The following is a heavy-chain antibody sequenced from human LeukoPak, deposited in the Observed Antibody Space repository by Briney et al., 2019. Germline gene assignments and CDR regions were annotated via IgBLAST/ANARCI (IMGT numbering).Heavy chain of an antibody. CDR1: GYSFTSYW. V-gene: IGHV5-51*01. D-gene: IGHD6-6*01. J-gene: IGHJ4*02. CDR2: IYPGDSDT. CDR3: ARRGLPDERDYSSSSGADY. Sequence: GESLKISCKGSGYSFTSYWIGWVRQMPGKGLEWMGIIYPGDSDTRYSPSFQGQVTISADKSISTAYLQWSSLKASDTAMYYCARRGLPDERDYSSSSGADYWGQGTLVTVSS.